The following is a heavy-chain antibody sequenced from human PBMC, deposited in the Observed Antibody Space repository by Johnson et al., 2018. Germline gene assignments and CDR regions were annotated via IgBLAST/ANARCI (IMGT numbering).Heavy chain of an antibody. J-gene: IGHJ6*02. Sequence: VQLVETGAEVKKPGASVKVSCTASGYTFTSYDINWVRQATGQGLEWLGWMNPNSGNTDYAQKFQGRVSMTRHTPINTAYMEGSSLRSEHTAVYYCASLRGYFDFSSGRKLFFYDDMYGWGQVTTVTVSS. D-gene: IGHD3-3*01. CDR3: ASLRGYFDFSSGRKLFFYDDMYG. V-gene: IGHV1-8*01. CDR2: MNPNSGNT. CDR1: GYTFTSYD.